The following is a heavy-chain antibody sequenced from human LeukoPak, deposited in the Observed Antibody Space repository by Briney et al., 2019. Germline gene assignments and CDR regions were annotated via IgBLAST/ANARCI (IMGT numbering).Heavy chain of an antibody. CDR3: ARGNVEMATITNSPFDY. CDR1: GYTFTGYY. V-gene: IGHV1-69*13. CDR2: IIPIFGTA. D-gene: IGHD5-24*01. Sequence: ASVKVSCKASGYTFTGYYIHWVRQAPGQGLEWMGGIIPIFGTANYAQKFQGRVTITADESTSTAYMELSSLRSEDTAVYYCARGNVEMATITNSPFDYWGQGTLVTVSS. J-gene: IGHJ4*02.